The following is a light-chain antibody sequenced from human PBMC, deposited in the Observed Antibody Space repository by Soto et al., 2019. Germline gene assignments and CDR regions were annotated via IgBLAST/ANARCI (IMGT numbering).Light chain of an antibody. J-gene: IGLJ2*01. CDR3: SAYGGNADVV. CDR2: HVN. Sequence: QSVLTQPRSVSGSPGQSVTISCTGNSNNIGAYTFVSWYQQHPGKAPNLIIYHVNKRPSGVPDRFSGSKSGNTASLTISGLQAEDESDYYCSAYGGNADVVFGGGTKVTVL. V-gene: IGLV2-11*01. CDR1: SNNIGAYTF.